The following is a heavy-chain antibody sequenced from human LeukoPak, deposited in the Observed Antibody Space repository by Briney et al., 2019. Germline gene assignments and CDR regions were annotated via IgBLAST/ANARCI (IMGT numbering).Heavy chain of an antibody. CDR3: ARDRRPSVYGGLDN. J-gene: IGHJ4*02. CDR2: IGDSGTPI. CDR1: GFTFSDHY. Sequence: GGSLRLSCAASGFTFSDHYMSWLRQAPGKGLEWVSYIGDSGTPIYYADSAKGRFTVSRDNAKNSLFLQMDSLRAEDTAVYYCARDRRPSVYGGLDNWGQGTLVTVSS. D-gene: IGHD4/OR15-4a*01. V-gene: IGHV3-11*04.